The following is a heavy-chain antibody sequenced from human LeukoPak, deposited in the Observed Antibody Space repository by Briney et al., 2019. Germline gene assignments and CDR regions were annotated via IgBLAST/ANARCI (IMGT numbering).Heavy chain of an antibody. CDR3: ARDRVLRFLEWNSQRLWFDP. J-gene: IGHJ5*02. V-gene: IGHV1-69*13. Sequence: SVKVSCKASGGTFSSYAINWVRQAPGQGLEWMGGIIPIFGTANYAHKFQGSVTITADESTSTAYMELSSLRSEDTAVYYCARDRVLRFLEWNSQRLWFDPWGQGTLVTVSS. CDR2: IIPIFGTA. D-gene: IGHD3-3*01. CDR1: GGTFSSYA.